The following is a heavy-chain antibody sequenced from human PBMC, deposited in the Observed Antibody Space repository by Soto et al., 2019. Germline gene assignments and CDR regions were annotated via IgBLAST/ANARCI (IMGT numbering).Heavy chain of an antibody. Sequence: ASVKVSCKASGYTFTSYAMHWVRQAPGQRLEWMGWINAGNGNTKYSQKFQGRVTITADKSTSTAYMELSSLRSEDTAVYYCARDCSSTSCYIYYYYGMNVWGQGTTVTV. J-gene: IGHJ6*02. CDR1: GYTFTSYA. V-gene: IGHV1-3*01. D-gene: IGHD2-2*02. CDR2: INAGNGNT. CDR3: ARDCSSTSCYIYYYYGMNV.